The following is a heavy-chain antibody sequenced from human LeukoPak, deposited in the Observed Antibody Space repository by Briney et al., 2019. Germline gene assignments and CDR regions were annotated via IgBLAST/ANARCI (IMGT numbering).Heavy chain of an antibody. CDR1: GFTFSSYC. CDR2: ISSSSSYI. J-gene: IGHJ4*02. CDR3: ARTNSGIAVAIDY. D-gene: IGHD6-19*01. V-gene: IGHV3-21*01. Sequence: PGGSLRLSCAASGFTFSSYCMNWVRQAPGKGLEWVSSISSSSSYIYYADSVKGRFTISRNNAKNSLYLQMNSLRAEDTAVYYCARTNSGIAVAIDYWGQGTLVTVSS.